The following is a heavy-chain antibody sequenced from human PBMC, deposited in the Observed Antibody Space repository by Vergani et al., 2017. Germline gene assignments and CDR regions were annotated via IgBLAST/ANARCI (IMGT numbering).Heavy chain of an antibody. CDR2: INHSGST. CDR3: ARGYSSSPSDAFDI. V-gene: IGHV4-39*07. Sequence: QLQLQESGPGLVKPSETLSLTCTVSGGSISSSSYYWSWIRQPPGKGLEWIGEINHSGSTNYNPSLKSRVTISVDTSKNQFSLKLSSVTAADTAVYYCARGYSSSPSDAFDIWGQGTMVTVSS. CDR1: GGSISSSSYY. J-gene: IGHJ3*02. D-gene: IGHD6-13*01.